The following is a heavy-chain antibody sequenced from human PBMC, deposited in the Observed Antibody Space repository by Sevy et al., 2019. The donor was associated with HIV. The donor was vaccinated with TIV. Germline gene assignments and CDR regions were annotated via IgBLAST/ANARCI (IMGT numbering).Heavy chain of an antibody. CDR3: AGENAWGRGYS. J-gene: IGHJ4*02. CDR1: GGSITSLY. Sequence: SETLSLTCTVSGGSITSLYLNWIRQPPGKGLEWIANIYYNGHINYNPSLKSRVTLSLDTSKNQFSLRLSSVTAADTAMYYCAGENAWGRGYSWGQGTPVTVSS. CDR2: IYYNGHI. V-gene: IGHV4-59*11. D-gene: IGHD1-26*01.